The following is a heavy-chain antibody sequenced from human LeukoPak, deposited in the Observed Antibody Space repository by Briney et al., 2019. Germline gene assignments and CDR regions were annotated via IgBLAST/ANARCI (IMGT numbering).Heavy chain of an antibody. J-gene: IGHJ5*02. Sequence: ASVKVSCKASGYTFTSYGISWVRQAPGQGLEWMGWISAYNGNTNYAQKLQGRVTMTTDTSTSTAYMELRSLRSDDTAVYYCARVLRLRYFDWPHPDDWFDPWGQGTLVTVSS. CDR2: ISAYNGNT. CDR3: ARVLRLRYFDWPHPDDWFDP. D-gene: IGHD3-9*01. CDR1: GYTFTSYG. V-gene: IGHV1-18*01.